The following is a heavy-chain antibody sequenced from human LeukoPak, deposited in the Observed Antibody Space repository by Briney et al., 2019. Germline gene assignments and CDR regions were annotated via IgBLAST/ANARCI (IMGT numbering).Heavy chain of an antibody. J-gene: IGHJ6*02. CDR3: AEDIGFRTLSAYSSSWYIEYYYYGMDV. Sequence: GGSLRLSCAASGFTFDDYAMHWVRQAPGKGLEWVSGISWNSGSIGYADSVKGRFTISRDNAKNSLYLQMNSLRAEDTALYYCAEDIGFRTLSAYSSSWYIEYYYYGMDVWGQGTTVTVSS. CDR1: GFTFDDYA. D-gene: IGHD6-13*01. CDR2: ISWNSGSI. V-gene: IGHV3-9*01.